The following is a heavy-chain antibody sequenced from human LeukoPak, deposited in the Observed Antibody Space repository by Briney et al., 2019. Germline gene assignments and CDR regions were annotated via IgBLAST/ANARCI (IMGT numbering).Heavy chain of an antibody. V-gene: IGHV3-66*01. CDR3: AKTPVTTGRYWYFDL. CDR1: GFTVSSNY. J-gene: IGHJ2*01. D-gene: IGHD4-17*01. CDR2: IYSGGST. Sequence: PGGSLRLSCAASGFTVSSNYMSWVRQAPGKGLEWVSVIYSGGSTYYADSVKGRFTISRDNSKNTLYLQMNSLRAEDTAVYYCAKTPVTTGRYWYFDLWGRGTLVTVSS.